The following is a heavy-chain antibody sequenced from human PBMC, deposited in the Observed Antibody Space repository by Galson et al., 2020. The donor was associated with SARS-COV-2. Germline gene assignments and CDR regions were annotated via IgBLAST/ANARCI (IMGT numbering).Heavy chain of an antibody. J-gene: IGHJ4*02. CDR2: ISRKVDSYAT. Sequence: GESLKISCAASGSTFSGSVIHWVRQPSGKGLEWIGHISRKVDSYATTYGASLKGRFIISRDDSKNMAYLQMNNLKSDDTAVYYCTLFWIGPSLITWGQGTLVTVSS. V-gene: IGHV3-73*01. CDR1: GSTFSGSV. CDR3: TLFWIGPSLIT. D-gene: IGHD3-3*01.